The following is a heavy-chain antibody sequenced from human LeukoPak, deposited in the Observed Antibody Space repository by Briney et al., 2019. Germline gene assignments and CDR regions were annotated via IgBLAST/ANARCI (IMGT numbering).Heavy chain of an antibody. CDR2: IHYSGSS. CDR1: GDSISIFY. D-gene: IGHD2-15*01. CDR3: VLAPNSNWFDF. J-gene: IGHJ4*02. V-gene: IGHV4-59*08. Sequence: SETLSLTCSVSGDSISIFYWNWIRQSPGRGLEWIGNIHYSGSSIYNPSLRSRVTMSIDTSKKQFFLKLRSVTAADTAVYYCVLAPNSNWFDFWGQGTLVTVSS.